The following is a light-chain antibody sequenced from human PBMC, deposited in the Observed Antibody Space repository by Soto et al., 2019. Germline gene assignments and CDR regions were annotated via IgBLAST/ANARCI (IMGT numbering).Light chain of an antibody. J-gene: IGLJ2*01. CDR2: EVS. CDR1: SSDFGDDNY. CDR3: SSYTSSNTLI. Sequence: QSALTQPASVSGSPGQSITVSCTGSSSDFGDDNYVSWYQQHPGKAPKLMIYEVSNRPSGVSDRFSGSKSGNTASLTISGLRAEDESDYYCSSYTSSNTLIFGGGTKLTVL. V-gene: IGLV2-14*01.